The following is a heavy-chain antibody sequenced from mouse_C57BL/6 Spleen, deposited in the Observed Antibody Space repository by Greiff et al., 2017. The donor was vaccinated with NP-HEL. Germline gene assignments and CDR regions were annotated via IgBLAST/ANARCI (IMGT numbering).Heavy chain of an antibody. CDR1: GFTFSDYG. V-gene: IGHV5-17*01. CDR3: ARRTTVVAEGAMDY. J-gene: IGHJ4*01. D-gene: IGHD1-1*01. CDR2: ISSGSSTI. Sequence: DVMLVESGGGLVKPGGSLKLSCAASGFTFSDYGMHWVRQAPEKGLEWVAYISSGSSTIYYADTVKGRCTISRDNAKNTLFLQMTSLRSEDTAMYYCARRTTVVAEGAMDYWGQGTSVTVSS.